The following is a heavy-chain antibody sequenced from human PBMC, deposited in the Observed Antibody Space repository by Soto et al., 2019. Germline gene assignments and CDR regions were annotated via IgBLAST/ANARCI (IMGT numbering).Heavy chain of an antibody. V-gene: IGHV1-58*01. J-gene: IGHJ4*02. D-gene: IGHD3-22*01. CDR1: GFTFTSSA. CDR2: IVVGSGNT. Sequence: SVKVSCKASGFTFTSSAVQWVLQARGQRLEWIGWIVVGSGNTNYAQKFQERVTITRDMSTSTAYMELSSLRSEDTAVYYCAAGFYDSSGYYEYWGQGTLVTVSS. CDR3: AAGFYDSSGYYEY.